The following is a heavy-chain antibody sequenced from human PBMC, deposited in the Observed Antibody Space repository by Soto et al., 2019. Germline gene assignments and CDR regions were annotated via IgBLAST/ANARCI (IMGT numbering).Heavy chain of an antibody. Sequence: QVQLVQSETELKKPGSSVKVSCKAYGGTFSSYAINWVRQAPGQGLEWMGGVIPIFGTTNYAQKFQGRVTITADESTSTAYMELSSMRSEDSSVYYCARSLGYCSSSTCYALQFLEWSLRGMDVWGQGTTVTVSS. CDR2: VIPIFGTT. J-gene: IGHJ6*02. D-gene: IGHD2-2*01. CDR1: GGTFSSYA. CDR3: ARSLGYCSSSTCYALQFLEWSLRGMDV. V-gene: IGHV1-69*01.